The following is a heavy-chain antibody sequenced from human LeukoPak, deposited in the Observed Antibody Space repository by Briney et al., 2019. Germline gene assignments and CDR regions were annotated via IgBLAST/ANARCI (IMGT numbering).Heavy chain of an antibody. CDR1: GFTFSSYW. CDR3: ATDTIAAARNSGDY. V-gene: IGHV3-7*01. CDR2: IKQDGSEK. D-gene: IGHD6-13*01. J-gene: IGHJ4*02. Sequence: GGSLRLSCAASGFTFSSYWMTWVRQAPGKGLEWVATIKQDGSEKYYVHSVKGRFTISRDNAKSSLYLRMNSLRAEDTAVYYCATDTIAAARNSGDYWGQGTLVTVSS.